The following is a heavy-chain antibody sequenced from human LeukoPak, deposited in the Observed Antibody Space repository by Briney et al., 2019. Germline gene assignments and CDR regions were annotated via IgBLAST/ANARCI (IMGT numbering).Heavy chain of an antibody. V-gene: IGHV4-39*07. D-gene: IGHD5-18*01. CDR3: AREKEEDTAMVNGSEVVTAKPNWYFDL. J-gene: IGHJ2*01. CDR2: IYYSGST. Sequence: PSETLSLTCTVSGGSISSSSYYWGWIRQPPGKGLEWIGSIYYSGSTNYNPSLKSRVTISVDTSKNQFSLKLSSVTAADTAVYYCAREKEEDTAMVNGSEVVTAKPNWYFDLWGRGTLVTVSS. CDR1: GGSISSSSYY.